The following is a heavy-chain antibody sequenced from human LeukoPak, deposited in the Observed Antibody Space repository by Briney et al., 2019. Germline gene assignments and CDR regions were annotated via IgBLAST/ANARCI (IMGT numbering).Heavy chain of an antibody. CDR1: GYSFTNYW. CDR2: IYPGDSDA. D-gene: IGHD3-22*01. CDR3: ARRGYYDSSGYYPSHAFDI. J-gene: IGHJ3*02. Sequence: PGESLKISCKGSGYSFTNYWIGWVRQMPGKGLKWMGIIYPGDSDARYSPSFQGQVTISADKSISTAYLQWSSLKASDTAMYYCARRGYYDSSGYYPSHAFDIWGQGTMVTVSS. V-gene: IGHV5-51*01.